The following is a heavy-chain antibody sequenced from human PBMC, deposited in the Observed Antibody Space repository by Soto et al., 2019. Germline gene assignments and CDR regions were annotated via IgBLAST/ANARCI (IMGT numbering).Heavy chain of an antibody. CDR1: GGSISSGGYY. V-gene: IGHV4-31*03. CDR2: IYYTGST. Sequence: SETLSLTCTVSGGSISSGGYYWSWIRQHPGKGLEWIGNIYYTGSTHYDPSLKSRITISLDTSKNQISLKLSSVTAADTAVYYCASSPVTGIYYAMDVWGQETTVTVSS. CDR3: ASSPVTGIYYAMDV. D-gene: IGHD6-19*01. J-gene: IGHJ6*02.